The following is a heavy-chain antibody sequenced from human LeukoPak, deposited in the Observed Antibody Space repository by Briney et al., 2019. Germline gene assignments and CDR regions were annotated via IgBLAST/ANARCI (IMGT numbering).Heavy chain of an antibody. D-gene: IGHD6-19*01. CDR1: GGSISSKSYY. J-gene: IGHJ5*02. Sequence: PSEGLSLTCTVSGGSISSKSYYWGWIRQPPGKGLEWIGCKYYSGTAYYNPSLKSRVTISVDTSKNQFSVKLSSATAADTAVYYCARHPLYSSGWGNWFDPWGQGTLVSVST. V-gene: IGHV4-39*01. CDR2: KYYSGTA. CDR3: ARHPLYSSGWGNWFDP.